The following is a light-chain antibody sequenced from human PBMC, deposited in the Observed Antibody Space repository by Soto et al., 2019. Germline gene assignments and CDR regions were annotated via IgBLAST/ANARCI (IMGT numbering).Light chain of an antibody. CDR3: CSYTTTSTFV. CDR1: SSDIGAYDY. V-gene: IGLV2-14*03. CDR2: EVF. Sequence: SALTQPASVSGSPGQSITISCTGTSSDIGAYDYVSWYQQHPGKAPKLMIYEVFRRPSGISDRFSGSKSGNTASLTISGLQAEDEADYYCCSYTTTSTFVFGGGTKVTVL. J-gene: IGLJ2*01.